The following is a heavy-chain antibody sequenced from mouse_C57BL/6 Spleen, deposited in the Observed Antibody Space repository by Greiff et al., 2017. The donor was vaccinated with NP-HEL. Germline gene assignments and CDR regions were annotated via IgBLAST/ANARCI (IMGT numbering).Heavy chain of an antibody. Sequence: QVHVKQSGAELARPGASVKLSCKASGYTFTSYGIRWVKQRTGQGLEWIGVIYPRSGNTYYNEKFKGKATLTADKSSSTAYMELRSLTSEDSAVYFCARRLITTAPDYWGQGTTLTVSS. CDR2: IYPRSGNT. CDR1: GYTFTSYG. V-gene: IGHV1-81*01. CDR3: ARRLITTAPDY. D-gene: IGHD1-1*01. J-gene: IGHJ2*01.